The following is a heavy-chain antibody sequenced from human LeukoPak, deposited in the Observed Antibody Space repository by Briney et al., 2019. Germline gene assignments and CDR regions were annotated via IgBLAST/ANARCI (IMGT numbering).Heavy chain of an antibody. V-gene: IGHV3-21*01. Sequence: TGGSLRLSCAASGFTFSSYSMSWVRQAPGKGLEWVSSISSSSSYIYYADSVKGRFTISRDNAKNSLYLQMNSLRAEDTAVYYCARDYCGGDCYFSDYWGQGNLVTVSS. CDR3: ARDYCGGDCYFSDY. J-gene: IGHJ4*02. CDR2: ISSSSSYI. D-gene: IGHD2-21*02. CDR1: GFTFSSYS.